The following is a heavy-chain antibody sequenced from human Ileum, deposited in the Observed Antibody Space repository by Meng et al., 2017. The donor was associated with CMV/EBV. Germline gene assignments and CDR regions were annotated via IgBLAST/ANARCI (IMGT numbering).Heavy chain of an antibody. J-gene: IGHJ4*02. CDR3: ARVNEAYLSRQLEY. CDR2: INNSGST. D-gene: IGHD6-6*01. V-gene: IGHV4-34*01. Sequence: SETLSLTCVVYGGSVTYYSWTWIRQPPEKVLEWSGEINNSGSTKYNPSLKSRVSISLDTSTNQFSLELSSVTAADTAVYYCARVNEAYLSRQLEYWGQGTLVTVSS. CDR1: GGSVTYYS.